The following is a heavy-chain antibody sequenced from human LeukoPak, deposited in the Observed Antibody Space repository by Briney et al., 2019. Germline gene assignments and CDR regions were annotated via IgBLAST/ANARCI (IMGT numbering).Heavy chain of an antibody. CDR3: ARVTGHSSGWYNWFDP. Sequence: SSETLSLTCAVYGGSFSGYYWSWIRQPPGKGLEWVGEINHSGSTNYNPSLKSRVTISVDTSKNQFSLKLSSVTAADTAVYYCARVTGHSSGWYNWFDPWGQGTLVTVSS. D-gene: IGHD6-19*01. J-gene: IGHJ5*02. CDR2: INHSGST. CDR1: GGSFSGYY. V-gene: IGHV4-34*01.